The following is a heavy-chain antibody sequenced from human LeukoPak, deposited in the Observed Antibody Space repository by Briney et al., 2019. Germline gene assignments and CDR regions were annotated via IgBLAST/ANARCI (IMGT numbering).Heavy chain of an antibody. CDR2: IYYSGST. D-gene: IGHD2-15*01. Sequence: SETLSLTCTVSGGSISSYYWSWIRQPPGKGLEWIGYIYYSGSTNYRPSLKSRVTISVDTSKNQFSLKLSSVTAADTAVYYCAREVLGDCSGGSCYFNWFDPWGQGTLVTVSS. J-gene: IGHJ5*02. CDR1: GGSISSYY. V-gene: IGHV4-59*01. CDR3: AREVLGDCSGGSCYFNWFDP.